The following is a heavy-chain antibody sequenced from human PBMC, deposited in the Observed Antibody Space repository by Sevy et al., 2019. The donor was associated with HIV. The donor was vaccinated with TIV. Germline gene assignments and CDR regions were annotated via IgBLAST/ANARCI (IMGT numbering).Heavy chain of an antibody. J-gene: IGHJ4*02. CDR3: VSVRWGLVY. D-gene: IGHD1-26*01. CDR1: GYTFTSYD. Sequence: ASVKVSCKASGYTFTSYDINWVRQATGQGLEWMGWMNPNSGNTGYAQKFQDRGTMTRNTSISTAYMELSSLRSEDTAVYYSVSVRWGLVYWGQGTLVSVSS. V-gene: IGHV1-8*01. CDR2: MNPNSGNT.